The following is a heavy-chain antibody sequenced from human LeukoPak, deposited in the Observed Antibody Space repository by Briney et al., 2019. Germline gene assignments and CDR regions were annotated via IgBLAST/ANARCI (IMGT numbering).Heavy chain of an antibody. CDR3: ARTTPYYDSSGPNNWGMIDY. CDR2: ISSSSSYI. CDR1: GFTVSSNY. V-gene: IGHV3-21*01. J-gene: IGHJ4*02. D-gene: IGHD3-22*01. Sequence: GGSLRLSCAASGFTVSSNYMSWVRQAPGKGLEWVSSISSSSSYIYYADSLKGRFTISRDNAKNSLYLQMNSLRAEDTAVYYCARTTPYYDSSGPNNWGMIDYWGQGTLVTVSS.